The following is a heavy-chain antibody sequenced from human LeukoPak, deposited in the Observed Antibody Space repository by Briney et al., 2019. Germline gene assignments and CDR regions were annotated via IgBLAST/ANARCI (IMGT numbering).Heavy chain of an antibody. CDR2: ISYDGSNK. CDR3: AKANTPHYYDRTPVDY. D-gene: IGHD3-22*01. J-gene: IGHJ4*02. CDR1: GFTFSSYG. Sequence: PGGSLRLSCAASGFTFSSYGMHWVRQAPGKGLEWVAVISYDGSNKYYADSVKGRFTISRDNSKNTLYLQMNSLRAEDTAVYYCAKANTPHYYDRTPVDYWGQGTLVTVSS. V-gene: IGHV3-30*18.